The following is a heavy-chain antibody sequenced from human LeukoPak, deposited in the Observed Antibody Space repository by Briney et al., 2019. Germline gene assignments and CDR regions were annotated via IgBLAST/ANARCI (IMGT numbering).Heavy chain of an antibody. CDR1: GFTFSSFG. V-gene: IGHV3-30*03. CDR2: ISYDGSNK. CDR3: ARDHCTNGVCYREEAFDY. J-gene: IGHJ4*02. Sequence: GRSLRLSCAASGFTFSSFGMHWVRQAPGKGLEWVAVISYDGSNKYYADSVKGRFTISRDNSKNTLYLQMNSLRAEDTAVYYCARDHCTNGVCYREEAFDYWGQGTLVTVSS. D-gene: IGHD2-8*01.